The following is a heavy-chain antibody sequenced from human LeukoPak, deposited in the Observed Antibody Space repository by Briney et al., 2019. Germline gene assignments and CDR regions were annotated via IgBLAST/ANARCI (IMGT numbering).Heavy chain of an antibody. CDR3: ARHKNRKYCSSTSCYKGFDY. J-gene: IGHJ4*02. V-gene: IGHV4-34*01. D-gene: IGHD2-2*01. CDR1: GGSFSGYY. Sequence: SETLSLTCAVYGGSFSGYYWSWIRQPPGKGLEWIGEINHGGSTNCNPSLKSRVTIPVDTSKNQFSLKLSSVTAADTAVYYCARHKNRKYCSSTSCYKGFDYWGQGTLVTVSS. CDR2: INHGGST.